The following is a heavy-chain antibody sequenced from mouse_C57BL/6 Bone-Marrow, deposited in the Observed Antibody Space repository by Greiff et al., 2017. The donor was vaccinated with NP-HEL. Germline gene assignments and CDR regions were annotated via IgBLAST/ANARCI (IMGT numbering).Heavy chain of an antibody. J-gene: IGHJ2*01. Sequence: QVQLQQPGAELVRPGTSVKLSCKASGYTFTSYWMHWVKQRPGQGLEWIGVIDPSDSYTNYNQKFKGKATLTVDTSSSTAYMQLSSLTSEDSAVYSCARGDYGSSWYYFDYWGQGTTLTVSS. CDR1: GYTFTSYW. V-gene: IGHV1-59*01. D-gene: IGHD1-1*01. CDR3: ARGDYGSSWYYFDY. CDR2: IDPSDSYT.